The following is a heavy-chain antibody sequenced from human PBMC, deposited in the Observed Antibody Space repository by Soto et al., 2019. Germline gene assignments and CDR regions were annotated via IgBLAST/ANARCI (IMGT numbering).Heavy chain of an antibody. V-gene: IGHV3-30*18. Sequence: QVQLVESGGGAVQPGRSLRLSCAASGFSFSSYGIHWVRQVPGKGLAWVAVISYDGNNKYYADSVKGRFTISRDNSKNTLYLQMDSLRAEDTAVYYCAKDAGLSDLWTHYYYGMDVWGQGTTVTVSS. CDR2: ISYDGNNK. D-gene: IGHD1-1*01. CDR3: AKDAGLSDLWTHYYYGMDV. J-gene: IGHJ6*02. CDR1: GFSFSSYG.